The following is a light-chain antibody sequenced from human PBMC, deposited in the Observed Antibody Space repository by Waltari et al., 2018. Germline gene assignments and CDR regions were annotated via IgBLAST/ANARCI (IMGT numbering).Light chain of an antibody. CDR3: HSRDSSGDVV. CDR1: SLRTYY. V-gene: IGLV3-19*01. CDR2: GKN. Sequence: SSELTQDPAVSVALGQTVRITCQGDSLRTYYVSWFHQKPGQAPALVIYGKNNRPSGIPDRCSASSSGSTASLTISGAQAEDEADYYCHSRDSSGDVVIGGGTKLTVV. J-gene: IGLJ2*01.